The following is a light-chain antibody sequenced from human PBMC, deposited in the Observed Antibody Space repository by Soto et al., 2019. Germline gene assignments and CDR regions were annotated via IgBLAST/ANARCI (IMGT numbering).Light chain of an antibody. CDR1: QGISSA. CDR2: DAS. CDR3: QQSKSFPLT. V-gene: IGKV1-13*02. J-gene: IGKJ4*01. Sequence: AIQLTQSPSSLSASVGDRVTITCRASQGISSALAWYQQKPGKAPKLLIYDASSLESGVPSRFSGSGSGTDFSLTISNLQPEDFATYFCQQSKSFPLTFGGGTKVDIK.